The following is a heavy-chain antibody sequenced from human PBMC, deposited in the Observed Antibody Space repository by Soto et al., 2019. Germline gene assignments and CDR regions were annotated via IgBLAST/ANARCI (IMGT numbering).Heavy chain of an antibody. CDR3: ASVPRDGYNSAIDY. CDR1: GGSISSSNW. D-gene: IGHD5-12*01. J-gene: IGHJ4*02. Sequence: KASETLSLTCAVSGGSISSSNWWSWVRQPPGKGLEWIGEIYHSGSTNYNPSLKSRVTISVDKSKNQFSLKLSSVTAADTAVYYCASVPRDGYNSAIDYWGQGTLVTVSS. CDR2: IYHSGST. V-gene: IGHV4-4*02.